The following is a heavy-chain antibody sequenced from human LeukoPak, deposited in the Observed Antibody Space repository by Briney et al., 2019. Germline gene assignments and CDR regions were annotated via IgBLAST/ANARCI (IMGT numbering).Heavy chain of an antibody. V-gene: IGHV1-18*01. Sequence: ASVKVSCKASGYTFSNYGISWVRQAPGQGLEWMAWISGYNGNTNHAQKVQGRVIMTTDTSTGTAYMELRSLRFDDTAVYYCARDSGYSFGYYFDYWGQGTLVTVSS. D-gene: IGHD5-18*01. CDR3: ARDSGYSFGYYFDY. J-gene: IGHJ4*02. CDR1: GYTFSNYG. CDR2: ISGYNGNT.